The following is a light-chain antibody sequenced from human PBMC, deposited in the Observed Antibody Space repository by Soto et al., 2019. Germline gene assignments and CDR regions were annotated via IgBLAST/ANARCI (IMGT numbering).Light chain of an antibody. CDR2: DAS. CDR3: QQYNSYPRT. V-gene: IGKV1-5*01. J-gene: IGKJ1*01. CDR1: QGISSW. Sequence: DIPMTQSPSTLSASVGDRVTITCRASQGISSWLAWYQQKPGKAPKLPIYDASSLESGVPSRFSGRGAGTEFTLTLSSLQPEDFATYDCQQYNSYPRTFGQGTKGEIK.